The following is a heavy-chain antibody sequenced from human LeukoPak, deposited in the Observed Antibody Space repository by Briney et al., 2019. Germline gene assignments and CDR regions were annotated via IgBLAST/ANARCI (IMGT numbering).Heavy chain of an antibody. CDR3: AAGNGDYFDY. D-gene: IGHD4-17*01. J-gene: IGHJ4*02. CDR1: GLPFPTFA. V-gene: IGHV1-58*01. Sequence: SGQVPCQASGLPFPTFAGPGVRPARGQGLEWIGWVVVVSGKTNYAQKFQERVTITRDMSTSTAYMELSSLRSEDTAVYYCAAGNGDYFDYWGQGTLVTVSS. CDR2: VVVVSGKT.